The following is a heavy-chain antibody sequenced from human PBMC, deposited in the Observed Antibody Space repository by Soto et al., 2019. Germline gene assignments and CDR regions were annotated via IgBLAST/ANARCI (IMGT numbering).Heavy chain of an antibody. CDR1: GYSFTSYW. CDR2: IYPGDSDT. CDR3: ARLTMVRGTANWFAP. Sequence: GESLKISCKGSGYSFTSYWIGWVRQMPGKGLEWMGIIYPGDSDTRYSPSFQGQVTISADKSISTAYLQWSSLKASDTAMYYCARLTMVRGTANWFAPCGQRTMLTVSS. V-gene: IGHV5-51*01. D-gene: IGHD3-10*01. J-gene: IGHJ5*02.